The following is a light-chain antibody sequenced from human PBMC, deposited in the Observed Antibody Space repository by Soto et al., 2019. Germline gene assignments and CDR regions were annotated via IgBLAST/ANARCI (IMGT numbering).Light chain of an antibody. CDR2: ATS. Sequence: EIVLTQSPGTLSLSPGERATLSCRASQSVVSKFFAWYQQKPGQAPRLLIYATSSRATGIPDRFSGSGSGTDLTLTISSLEPEDFAVYYCQQYGSPPMYAFGQGTKLEIK. V-gene: IGKV3-20*01. J-gene: IGKJ2*01. CDR3: QQYGSPPMYA. CDR1: QSVVSKF.